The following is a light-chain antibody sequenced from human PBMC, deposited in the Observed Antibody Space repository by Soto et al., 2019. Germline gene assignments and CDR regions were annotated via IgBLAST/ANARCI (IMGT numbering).Light chain of an antibody. Sequence: QSALTQSPSASGSPGQSVTISCTGTSSDIGGYNSVSWYQQHPGKAPKVMIYDVTKRPSGVPDRFSGSKSGNTASLTVSALQAEDEADYYCSSYTDRKNLVFGTGTNVTLL. CDR3: SSYTDRKNLV. CDR1: SSDIGGYNS. J-gene: IGLJ1*01. V-gene: IGLV2-8*01. CDR2: DVT.